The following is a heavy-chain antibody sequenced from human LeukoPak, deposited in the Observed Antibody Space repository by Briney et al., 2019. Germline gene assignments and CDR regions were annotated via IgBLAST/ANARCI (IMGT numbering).Heavy chain of an antibody. CDR1: GFTFSSYA. J-gene: IGHJ6*02. Sequence: PGGSLRLSCAASGFTFSSYAMHWVRQAPGKGLEWVAVISYDGSNKYYADSVKGRFTISRDNSKNTLYLQMNSLRAEDTAVYYCARDRYCSGGSCYTGYYYYGMDVWGQGTTVIVSS. D-gene: IGHD2-15*01. CDR2: ISYDGSNK. CDR3: ARDRYCSGGSCYTGYYYYGMDV. V-gene: IGHV3-30*04.